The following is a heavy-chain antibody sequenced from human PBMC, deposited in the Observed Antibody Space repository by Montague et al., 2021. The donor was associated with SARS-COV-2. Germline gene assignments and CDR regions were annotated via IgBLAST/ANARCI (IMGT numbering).Heavy chain of an antibody. V-gene: IGHV4-59*08. CDR2: MYYNGRS. CDR1: GGSISSYY. D-gene: IGHD1-26*01. Sequence: SETLSLTCSVSGGSISSYYWNWIRQTPGKGLEWIGYMYYNGRSNYNPSPKSRVTISIDTSRTQFSLKLSSVTAADTAVYYCAMGSGSGSYFFDQWGQGTLATVSS. CDR3: AMGSGSGSYFFDQ. J-gene: IGHJ4*02.